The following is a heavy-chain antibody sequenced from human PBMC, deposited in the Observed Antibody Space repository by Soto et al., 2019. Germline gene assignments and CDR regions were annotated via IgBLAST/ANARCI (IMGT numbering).Heavy chain of an antibody. J-gene: IGHJ6*02. D-gene: IGHD5-12*01. V-gene: IGHV3-30*18. CDR1: GFTFSSYG. Sequence: QVQLVESGGGVVQPGRSLRLSCAASGFTFSSYGMHWVRQAPGKGLEWVSFISYDGSNKYYADSVKGRFTISRDNSKNTLYLQMNSLRAEDTAVYYCAKDRGYSGYDYYYYSGMDVWGQGPTVTVSS. CDR3: AKDRGYSGYDYYYYSGMDV. CDR2: ISYDGSNK.